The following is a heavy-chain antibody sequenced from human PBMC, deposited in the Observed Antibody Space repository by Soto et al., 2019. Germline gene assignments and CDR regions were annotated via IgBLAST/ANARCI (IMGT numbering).Heavy chain of an antibody. CDR1: GFTFSSYA. D-gene: IGHD4-17*01. Sequence: GGSLRLSCAASGFTFSSYAMSWVRQAPGKGLGWVSAISGSGGSTYYADSVKGRFTISRDNSKNTLYLQMNSLRAEDTAVYYCAKGYGDYVDYYYYYMDVWGKGTTVTVSS. V-gene: IGHV3-23*01. CDR3: AKGYGDYVDYYYYYMDV. J-gene: IGHJ6*03. CDR2: ISGSGGST.